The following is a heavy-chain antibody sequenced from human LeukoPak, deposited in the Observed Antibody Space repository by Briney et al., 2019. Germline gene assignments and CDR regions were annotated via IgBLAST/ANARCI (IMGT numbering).Heavy chain of an antibody. D-gene: IGHD6-6*01. Sequence: PRASVKVSCKASGYTFTGYYMHWVRQAPGQGLEWMGWINPNSGGTNYAQKFQGRVTMTRDTSISTAYMELSRLRSDDTAVYYCASGVGIAARAEYFQHWGQGTLVTVSS. J-gene: IGHJ1*01. V-gene: IGHV1-2*02. CDR2: INPNSGGT. CDR3: ASGVGIAARAEYFQH. CDR1: GYTFTGYY.